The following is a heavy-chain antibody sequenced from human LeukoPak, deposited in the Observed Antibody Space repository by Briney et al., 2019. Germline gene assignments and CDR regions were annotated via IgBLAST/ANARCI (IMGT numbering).Heavy chain of an antibody. D-gene: IGHD5-18*01. CDR1: GFTFDDYA. Sequence: GGSLRLSCAASGFTFDDYAMHWVRQAPGKGLEWVSGISWNSGSIGYADSVKGRFTISRDNAKNSLYLQMNSLRAEDTAVYYCARVPGYSYYYYYYYYMDVWGKGTTVTISS. J-gene: IGHJ6*03. CDR3: ARVPGYSYYYYYYYYMDV. CDR2: ISWNSGSI. V-gene: IGHV3-9*01.